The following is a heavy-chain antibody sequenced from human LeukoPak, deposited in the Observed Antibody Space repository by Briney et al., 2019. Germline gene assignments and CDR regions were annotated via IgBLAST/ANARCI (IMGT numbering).Heavy chain of an antibody. CDR2: IWYDGTNK. J-gene: IGHJ5*02. D-gene: IGHD1-1*01. Sequence: GGSLRLSCAASGFTFSSYGMHWVRQAPGKGLEWVAVIWYDGTNKYYVDSVKGRFTIPRDNSKNTLYLQMNSLRAEDTAVYYCARGARSVPNFNWFDPWGQGTLVTVSS. CDR1: GFTFSSYG. CDR3: ARGARSVPNFNWFDP. V-gene: IGHV3-33*01.